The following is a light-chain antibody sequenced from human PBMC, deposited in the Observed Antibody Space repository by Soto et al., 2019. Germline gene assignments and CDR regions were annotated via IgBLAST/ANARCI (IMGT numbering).Light chain of an antibody. J-gene: IGLJ2*01. V-gene: IGLV2-14*01. CDR1: SSDVGAYNY. CDR3: SSYTTSSTLVV. CDR2: DVG. Sequence: QSALTQPASVSGSPGQSITISCTGTSSDVGAYNYVSWYQQHPGKAPKLMIYDVGNRPSGVSNRFSGSKSGNTASLTISGLQAEDEADYYCSSYTTSSTLVVFGGGTQLTVL.